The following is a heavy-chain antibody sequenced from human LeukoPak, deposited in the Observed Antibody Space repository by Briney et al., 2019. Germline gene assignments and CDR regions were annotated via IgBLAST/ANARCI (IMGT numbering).Heavy chain of an antibody. CDR3: ARWYYYETSGLYYGSFDN. V-gene: IGHV3-53*01. CDR2: IYSGGTT. J-gene: IGHJ5*02. Sequence: GGSLRLSCAASGFTFSSYSMNWVRQAPGKGLEWVSLIYSGGTTYYADSVKGRFTISRDNARNTLYLQMNSLRAEDTAVYYCARWYYYETSGLYYGSFDNWGQGTLVTVSS. D-gene: IGHD3-22*01. CDR1: GFTFSSYS.